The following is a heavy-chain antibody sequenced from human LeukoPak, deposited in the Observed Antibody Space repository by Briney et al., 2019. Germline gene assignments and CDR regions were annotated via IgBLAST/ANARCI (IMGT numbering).Heavy chain of an antibody. D-gene: IGHD3-22*01. CDR2: INHSGST. CDR1: GGSFSGYY. Sequence: SETLSLTCAVYGGSFSGYYWSWIRQPPGKGLEWIGEINHSGSTNYNPSLKSRVTISVDTSKNQFSLKLSSVTAADTAVYYCARAGYDSSGYYFFDYWGQGTLVTVSS. V-gene: IGHV4-34*01. CDR3: ARAGYDSSGYYFFDY. J-gene: IGHJ4*02.